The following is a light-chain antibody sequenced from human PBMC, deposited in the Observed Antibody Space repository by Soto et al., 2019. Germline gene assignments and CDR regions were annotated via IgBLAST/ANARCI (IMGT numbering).Light chain of an antibody. V-gene: IGLV1-51*01. CDR3: GTWDMSLSAGV. J-gene: IGLJ3*02. CDR2: DNN. Sequence: QSVLSQPPSVSAAPGQKVTISCSGSSSNIGNKYVSWYQHLPGTAPKLLIYDNNKRPSAIPDRFSGSKSGTSATLGITGLQTGDEAKYYCGTWDMSLSAGVFGGGTKLTVL. CDR1: SSNIGNKY.